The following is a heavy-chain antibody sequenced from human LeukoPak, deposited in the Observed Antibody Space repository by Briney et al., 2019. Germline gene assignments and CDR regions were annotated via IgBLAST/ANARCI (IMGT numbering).Heavy chain of an antibody. J-gene: IGHJ6*03. CDR3: ARFGYSHGYGWGGGYYYYYMDV. CDR1: GGSISSSSYY. Sequence: LSLTCTVSGGSISSSSYYWGWIRQPPGKGLEWVSAISGSGGSTYYADSVKGRFTIFRDNAKNSVYLQMNSLRAEDTAVYYCARFGYSHGYGWGGGYYYYYMDVWGKGTTVTVSS. CDR2: ISGSGGST. D-gene: IGHD5-18*01. V-gene: IGHV3-11*04.